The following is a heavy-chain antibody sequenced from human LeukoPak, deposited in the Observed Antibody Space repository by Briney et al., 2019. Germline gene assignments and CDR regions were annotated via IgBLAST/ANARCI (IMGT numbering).Heavy chain of an antibody. D-gene: IGHD3-9*01. J-gene: IGHJ5*02. CDR1: GYSLTAYA. CDR2: INTHTGSP. V-gene: IGHV7-4-1*02. CDR3: ARDPIRYFDWLLSDNWFDP. Sequence: ASVKVSCKASGYSLTAYAINWVRQAPGQGLEWMGWINTHTGSPTYAQGFTGRFVFSLDTSANTAYLQIISLKPEDTAVYYCARDPIRYFDWLLSDNWFDPWGQGTLVTVSS.